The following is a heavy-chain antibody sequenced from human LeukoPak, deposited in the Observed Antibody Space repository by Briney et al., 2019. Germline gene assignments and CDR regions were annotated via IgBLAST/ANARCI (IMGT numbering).Heavy chain of an antibody. D-gene: IGHD3-22*01. CDR2: ISGSGGST. CDR3: AKSYYYDSSGSRIEYFQH. V-gene: IGHV3-23*01. J-gene: IGHJ1*01. CDR1: GFTFSSYA. Sequence: GGSLRLSCAASGFTFSSYAMSWVRQAPGKGLEWVSAISGSGGSTYYADSVKGRFTIFRDNSKNTLYLQMNSLRAEDAAVYYCAKSYYYDSSGSRIEYFQHWGQGTLVTVSS.